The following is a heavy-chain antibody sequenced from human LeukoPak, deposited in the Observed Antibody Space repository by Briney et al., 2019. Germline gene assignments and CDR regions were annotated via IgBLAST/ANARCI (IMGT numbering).Heavy chain of an antibody. J-gene: IGHJ6*03. CDR1: GGSISNYY. CDR2: IYYSGST. D-gene: IGHD5-18*01. Sequence: SETLSLTCTVSGGSISNYYWSWIRQPPGKGLEWIGYIYYSGSTNYNPSLKSRVTISVDTSKNQFSLKLSSVTAADTAVYYCARDRGRYSYGSYYYYYMDVWGKGTTVTISS. V-gene: IGHV4-59*01. CDR3: ARDRGRYSYGSYYYYYMDV.